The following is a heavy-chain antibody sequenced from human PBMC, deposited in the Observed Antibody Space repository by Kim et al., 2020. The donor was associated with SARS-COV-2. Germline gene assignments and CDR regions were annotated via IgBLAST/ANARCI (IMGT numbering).Heavy chain of an antibody. V-gene: IGHV2-5*02. D-gene: IGHD3-9*01. CDR3: AHVYYDILTGYEVAFDI. Sequence: SGPTLVNPTQTLTLTCTFSGFSLSTSGVGVGWIRQPPGKALEWLALIYWDDDKHYSPSLKSRLTITKDTSKNQVVLTMTNMDPVDTATYYCAHVYYDILTGYEVAFDIWGQGTMVTVSS. CDR2: IYWDDDK. J-gene: IGHJ3*02. CDR1: GFSLSTSGVG.